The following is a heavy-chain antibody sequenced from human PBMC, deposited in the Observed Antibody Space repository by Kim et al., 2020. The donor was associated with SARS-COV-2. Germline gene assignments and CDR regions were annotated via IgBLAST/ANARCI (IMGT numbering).Heavy chain of an antibody. J-gene: IGHJ4*02. D-gene: IGHD3-10*01. CDR1: GFTFSSYA. CDR2: ISGSGGST. Sequence: GGSLRLSCAASGFTFSSYAMSWVRQAPGKGLEWVSAISGSGGSTYYADSVKSRFTISRDNSKNTLYLQMNSLRAEDTAVYYCASRSFYKLGEGYWGQGTLVTVSS. V-gene: IGHV3-23*01. CDR3: ASRSFYKLGEGY.